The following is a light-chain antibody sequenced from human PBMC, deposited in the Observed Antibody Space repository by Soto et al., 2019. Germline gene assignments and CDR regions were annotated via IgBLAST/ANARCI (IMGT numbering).Light chain of an antibody. J-gene: IGKJ4*01. CDR2: EAS. CDR3: QERSRWPRAT. CDR1: RNINNF. V-gene: IGKV3-11*01. Sequence: ETVLTQSPATLSLSPGERATLSCRASRNINNFLAWYQQKPGQAPRLLIYEASKRATGVPARFSGSGSGTDFTLTISSLEPEDIAVYYCQERSRWPRATFGGGTRVEIK.